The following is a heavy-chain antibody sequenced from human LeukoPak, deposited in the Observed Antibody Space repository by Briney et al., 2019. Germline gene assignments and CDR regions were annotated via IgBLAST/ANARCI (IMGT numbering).Heavy chain of an antibody. CDR3: ARDPGSIAAH. D-gene: IGHD6-6*01. V-gene: IGHV3-21*01. CDR1: GFTFSSYS. J-gene: IGHJ4*02. Sequence: PGGALRLSRAASGFTFSSYSMNWVRQAPGEGVGWVSSISSSSSYIYYADSVKGRFTISRDNAKNSLYLQMNSLRAEDTAVYYCARDPGSIAAHWGQGTLVTVSS. CDR2: ISSSSSYI.